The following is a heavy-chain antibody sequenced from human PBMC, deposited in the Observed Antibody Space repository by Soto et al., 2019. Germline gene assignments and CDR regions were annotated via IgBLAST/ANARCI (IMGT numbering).Heavy chain of an antibody. V-gene: IGHV3-23*01. J-gene: IGHJ4*02. Sequence: GGSLRLSCIASGFTFRNYAMSWVRQAPGKGLEWVSGISGSGGSTHYTDSVKGRFTISRDNSKDTLYLQMNALRAEDTAVYYCAKDPTYDSSGYEFVGFDYWGQGTLVTVSS. CDR3: AKDPTYDSSGYEFVGFDY. D-gene: IGHD3-22*01. CDR2: ISGSGGST. CDR1: GFTFRNYA.